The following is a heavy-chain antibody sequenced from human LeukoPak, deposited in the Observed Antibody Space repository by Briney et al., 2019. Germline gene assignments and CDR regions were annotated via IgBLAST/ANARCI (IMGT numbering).Heavy chain of an antibody. D-gene: IGHD3-9*01. CDR2: ISGRCGST. J-gene: IGHJ4*02. CDR3: ARSGGILTGYYDH. V-gene: IGHV3-23*01. CDR1: GFTFSSYA. Sequence: PGGSLRLSCAASGFTFSSYAMSCVRQAPGKGREWFSAISGRCGSTYYADSVKGRFTISRDNSKNTLYLQMNSLRAEDTAVYYCARSGGILTGYYDHWGQGTLVTVSS.